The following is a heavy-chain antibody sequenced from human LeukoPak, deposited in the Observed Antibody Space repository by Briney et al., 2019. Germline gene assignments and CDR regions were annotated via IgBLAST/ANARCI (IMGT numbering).Heavy chain of an antibody. D-gene: IGHD3-9*01. CDR1: GFTFSSYG. Sequence: GGSLRLSCAASGFTFSSYGTHWVRQAPGKGLEWVAVISYDGSNKYYADSVKGRFTISRDNSKNTLYLQMNSLRAEDTAVYYCARGVLRYFDWPDYWGQGTLVTVSS. V-gene: IGHV3-30*19. CDR2: ISYDGSNK. J-gene: IGHJ4*02. CDR3: ARGVLRYFDWPDY.